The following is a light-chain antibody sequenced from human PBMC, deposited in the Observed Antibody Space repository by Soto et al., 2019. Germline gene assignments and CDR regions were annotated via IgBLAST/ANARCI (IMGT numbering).Light chain of an antibody. CDR1: QGIRND. V-gene: IGKV1-6*01. CDR2: AAS. Sequence: AIQMTQSPSSLSASVGDRVTITCRASQGIRNDLGWYQQKPGKAPKLLIYAASSLQSGVPSRFSGSGSGTDFTLTISCLQSEDFATYYCQQYYSYPRTFGQGTKVDIK. CDR3: QQYYSYPRT. J-gene: IGKJ1*01.